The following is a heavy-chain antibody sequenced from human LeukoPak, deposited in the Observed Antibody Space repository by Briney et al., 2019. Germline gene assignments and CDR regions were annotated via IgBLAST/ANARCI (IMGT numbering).Heavy chain of an antibody. Sequence: PGESLRLSCAASGFTFSTFAMTWVRQAPGKGLEWVSAISGSAGSTNYADSVKGRFTISRDNSKNTLYLQMNSLTAEDSAIYYCAKDRGYWGQGTLVTVSS. V-gene: IGHV3-23*01. CDR3: AKDRGY. CDR2: ISGSAGST. J-gene: IGHJ4*02. CDR1: GFTFSTFA.